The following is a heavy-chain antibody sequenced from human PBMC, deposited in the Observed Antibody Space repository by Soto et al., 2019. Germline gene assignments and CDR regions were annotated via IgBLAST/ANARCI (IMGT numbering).Heavy chain of an antibody. J-gene: IGHJ5*02. CDR1: GASISSGSYY. CDR2: VFSDGTT. CDR3: ARQGECGSTSCYGS. D-gene: IGHD2-2*01. Sequence: QLQLQESGPGLVKPSETLSLTCSVSGASISSGSYYWGWVRQPPGKGLEWIANVFSDGTTYYSPSLNSRVTISVDTSKNQFSLRLRSLTTADTAVYYCARQGECGSTSCYGSWGQGTLVTVSS. V-gene: IGHV4-39*01.